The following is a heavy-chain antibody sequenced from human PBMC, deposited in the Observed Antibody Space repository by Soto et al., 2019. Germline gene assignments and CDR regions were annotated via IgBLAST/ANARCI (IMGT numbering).Heavy chain of an antibody. CDR2: IYYSGST. D-gene: IGHD3-22*01. CDR1: GGSISSSSYY. J-gene: IGHJ4*02. Sequence: SETLSLTCTVSGGSISSSSYYWGWIRQPPGKGLEWIGSIYYSGSTYYNPSLKSRVTISVDTSKNQFSLKLSSVTAADTAVYYCARLSITMNSFDYWGQGTLVTVSS. CDR3: ARLSITMNSFDY. V-gene: IGHV4-39*01.